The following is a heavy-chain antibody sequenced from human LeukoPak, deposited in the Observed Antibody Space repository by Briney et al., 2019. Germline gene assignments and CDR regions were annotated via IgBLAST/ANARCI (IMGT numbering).Heavy chain of an antibody. D-gene: IGHD1-20*01. CDR3: AANWNESPTFFDY. Sequence: SETLSLTCAVSGGSISSSNWWSWVRQPPGKGLEWIGEIYHSGSTNYNPSLKSRVTISVDKSKDQFSLKLSSVTAADTAVYYCAANWNESPTFFDYWGQGTLVTVSS. V-gene: IGHV4-4*02. CDR1: GGSISSSNW. J-gene: IGHJ4*02. CDR2: IYHSGST.